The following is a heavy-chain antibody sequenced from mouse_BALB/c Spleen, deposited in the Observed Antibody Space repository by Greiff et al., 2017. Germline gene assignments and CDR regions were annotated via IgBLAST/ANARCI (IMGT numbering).Heavy chain of an antibody. CDR1: GFSLTSYG. D-gene: IGHD2-4*01. V-gene: IGHV2-9*02. J-gene: IGHJ4*01. CDR2: IWAGGST. Sequence: QVQLKESGPGLVAPSQSLSITCTVSGFSLTSYGVHWVRQPPGKGLEWLGVIWAGGSTNYNSALMSRLSISKDNSKSQVFLKMNSLQTDDTAMYYCARERGIYYDYLYAMDYWGQGTSVTVSS. CDR3: ARERGIYYDYLYAMDY.